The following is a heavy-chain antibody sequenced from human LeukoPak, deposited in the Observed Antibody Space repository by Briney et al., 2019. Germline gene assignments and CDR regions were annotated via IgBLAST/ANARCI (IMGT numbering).Heavy chain of an antibody. CDR1: GGSISSYY. D-gene: IGHD6-13*01. CDR2: IYYSGTT. Sequence: PSETLSLTCTVSGGSISSYYWSWTRQPPGKGLEWIGYIYYSGTTNYNPSLKSRVTISVDTSKNQFSLKLSSVTAADTAVYYCAGGVYIAAAQYGYWGQGTLVTVSS. CDR3: AGGVYIAAAQYGY. V-gene: IGHV4-59*01. J-gene: IGHJ4*02.